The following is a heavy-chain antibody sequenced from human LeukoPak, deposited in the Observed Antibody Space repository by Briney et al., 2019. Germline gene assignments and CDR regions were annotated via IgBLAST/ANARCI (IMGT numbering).Heavy chain of an antibody. Sequence: SETLSLTCTVSGGSISSFYWSWIRQPPGKGLEWIGYIYYSGSTNYDPSLKSRVTISVDTSKNQFSLKLSSVTAADTAVYYCARVPMYSCSWEGYWYFDLWGRGTLVTVSS. J-gene: IGHJ2*01. CDR3: ARVPMYSCSWEGYWYFDL. CDR1: GGSISSFY. CDR2: IYYSGST. D-gene: IGHD6-13*01. V-gene: IGHV4-59*01.